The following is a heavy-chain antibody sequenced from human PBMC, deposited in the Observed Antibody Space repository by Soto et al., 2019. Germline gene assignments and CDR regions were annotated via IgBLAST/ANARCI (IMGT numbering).Heavy chain of an antibody. CDR2: INAGNGNT. CDR1: GYTFTSYA. CDR3: ARDAHNWNGRYYYFDY. D-gene: IGHD1-20*01. J-gene: IGHJ4*02. Sequence: ASVKVSCKASGYTFTSYALHWVRQAPGQRLEWMGWINAGNGNTKYAQKFQGRVTMTRDTSTSTVYMELSSLRSEDTAVYYCARDAHNWNGRYYYFDYWGQGTLVTVSS. V-gene: IGHV1-3*01.